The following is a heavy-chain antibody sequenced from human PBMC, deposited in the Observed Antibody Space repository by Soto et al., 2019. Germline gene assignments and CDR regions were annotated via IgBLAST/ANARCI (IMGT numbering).Heavy chain of an antibody. CDR1: CGSFIGYY. V-gene: IGHV4-34*01. CDR3: ARYGGYYYGMDV. D-gene: IGHD3-10*01. Sequence: TSETLSLTCAVYCGSFIGYYWRWIRQPPGKGLEWIGEINHSGSTNYNPSLKSRVTISVDTSKNQFSLKLSSVTAADTAVYYCARYGGYYYGMDVWGQGTTVTVSS. CDR2: INHSGST. J-gene: IGHJ6*02.